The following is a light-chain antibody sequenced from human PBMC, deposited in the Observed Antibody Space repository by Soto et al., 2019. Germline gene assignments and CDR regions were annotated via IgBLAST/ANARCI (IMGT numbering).Light chain of an antibody. J-gene: IGKJ4*01. CDR1: QSISSNY. Sequence: EIVLTQSPGTLSLSPGERATLSCRASQSISSNYLAWYQQRPGQAPRLLIYGASSRATGIPDRFSGSGSGTDFTLTISRLVTEDFAVYSCKQYGTSPDTFGGGTKVDI. CDR3: KQYGTSPDT. CDR2: GAS. V-gene: IGKV3-20*01.